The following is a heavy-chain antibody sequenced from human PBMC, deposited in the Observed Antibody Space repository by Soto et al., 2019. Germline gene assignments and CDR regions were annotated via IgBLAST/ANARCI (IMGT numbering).Heavy chain of an antibody. J-gene: IGHJ6*03. CDR1: GYTFTSYY. Sequence: ASVKVSCKASGYTFTSYYMHWVRQAPGQGLEWMGIINPSGGSTSYAQKFQGRVTMTRDTSTSTVYMEMSSLRSEDTAVYYCARGPLNGFCSGYPTYYYYYMDVWGKGTTVTVSS. CDR3: ARGPLNGFCSGYPTYYYYYMDV. CDR2: INPSGGST. D-gene: IGHD3-3*01. V-gene: IGHV1-46*03.